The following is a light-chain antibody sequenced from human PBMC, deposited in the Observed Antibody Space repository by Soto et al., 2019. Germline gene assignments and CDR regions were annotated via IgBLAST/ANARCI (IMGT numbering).Light chain of an antibody. J-gene: IGLJ3*02. CDR1: SSNIGAGYD. Sequence: QSVLTQPPSVSGAPGQRVTISCTGSSSNIGAGYDVHWYQQLPGTAPKLLIYGDNNRPSGVPDRLSGSKSGTSASLAITGLQAEDEADYYCQSYDSSLCGVVFGGGTKLTVL. CDR3: QSYDSSLCGVV. V-gene: IGLV1-40*01. CDR2: GDN.